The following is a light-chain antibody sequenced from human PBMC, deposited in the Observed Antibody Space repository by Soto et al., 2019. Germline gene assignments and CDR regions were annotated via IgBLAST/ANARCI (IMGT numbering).Light chain of an antibody. CDR2: KAS. Sequence: DIQLTQSPSFLSASVGDRVTITCRASQGISSYLAWYQQKPGKAPKLLIYKASSLESGVPSRFSGSGSGTGFTLTISSLQPDDFATYYCQQYNSYPWTFGQGTKVDIK. CDR3: QQYNSYPWT. J-gene: IGKJ1*01. V-gene: IGKV1-9*01. CDR1: QGISSY.